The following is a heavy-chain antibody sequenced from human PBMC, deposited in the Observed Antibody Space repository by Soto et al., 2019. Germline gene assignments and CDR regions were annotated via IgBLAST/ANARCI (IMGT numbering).Heavy chain of an antibody. V-gene: IGHV1-69*01. Sequence: QVQVVQSGVEVRRPGSSVKVSCKASGDTFKNCVISWVRQAPGQGLEWMGGIIPLFGTTDFAQRFQGRLTTTTEESTTTAYIELSRLRSEDTATYYCVAELGCGKLSGVWGQGTTVIVSS. CDR1: GDTFKNCV. CDR3: VAELGCGKLSGV. CDR2: IIPLFGTT. J-gene: IGHJ6*02. D-gene: IGHD3-10*01.